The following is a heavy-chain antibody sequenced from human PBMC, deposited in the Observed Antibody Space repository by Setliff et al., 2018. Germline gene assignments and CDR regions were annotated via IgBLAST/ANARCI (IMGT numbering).Heavy chain of an antibody. J-gene: IGHJ6*02. CDR2: IYHNGNT. CDR3: VRDRTAYSYGLDV. V-gene: IGHV4-59*01. D-gene: IGHD5-18*01. CDR1: GGSISPYF. Sequence: SETLSLTCSVSGGSISPYFWSWIRQPPGKGLEWIGYIYHNGNTNFNPSLKTRVAMSVDTSKNQFALNLTSVTAADTAVYYCVRDRTAYSYGLDVWGQGTTVTVS.